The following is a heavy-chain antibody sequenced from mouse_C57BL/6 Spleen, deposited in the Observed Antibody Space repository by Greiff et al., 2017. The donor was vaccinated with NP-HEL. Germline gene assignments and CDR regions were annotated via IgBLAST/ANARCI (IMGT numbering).Heavy chain of an antibody. V-gene: IGHV1-50*01. J-gene: IGHJ4*01. CDR2: IDPSDSYT. CDR3: ARSHGNYDAMDY. Sequence: QFQLQQPGAELVKPGASVKLSCKASGYTFTSYWMQWVKQRPGQGLEWIGEIDPSDSYTNYNQKFKGKATLTVDTSSSTAYMQLSSLTSEDSAVYYCARSHGNYDAMDYWGQGTSVTVSS. CDR1: GYTFTSYW. D-gene: IGHD2-1*01.